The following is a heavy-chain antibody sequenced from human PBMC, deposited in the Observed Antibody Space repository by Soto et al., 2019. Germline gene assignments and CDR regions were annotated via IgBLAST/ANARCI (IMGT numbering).Heavy chain of an antibody. D-gene: IGHD3-16*02. CDR3: AKDLSLRHKEMATTKTLDY. J-gene: IGHJ4*02. CDR1: GFTFSSYA. V-gene: IGHV3-23*01. Sequence: PGGSLRLSCAASGFTFSSYAMSWVRQAPGKGLEWVSAISGSGGSTYYADSVKGRFTISRDNSKNTLYLQMNSLRAEDTAVYYCAKDLSLRHKEMATTKTLDYWGQGTLVTVSS. CDR2: ISGSGGST.